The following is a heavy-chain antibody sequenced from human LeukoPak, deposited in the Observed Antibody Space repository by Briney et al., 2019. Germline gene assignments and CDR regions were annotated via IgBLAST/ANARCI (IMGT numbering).Heavy chain of an antibody. CDR1: GFTFNIFW. CDR3: ARGASSGYRIDY. CDR2: ISKDGSTT. V-gene: IGHV3-74*01. Sequence: AGGSLRLSCTASGFTFNIFWMHWVRQTPRKGLVWVSRISKDGSTTNYADSVKGRFTISRDNAKNTLYLQMNSLTAEDTALYYCARGASSGYRIDYWGQGTLVPVSA. D-gene: IGHD5-18*01. J-gene: IGHJ4*02.